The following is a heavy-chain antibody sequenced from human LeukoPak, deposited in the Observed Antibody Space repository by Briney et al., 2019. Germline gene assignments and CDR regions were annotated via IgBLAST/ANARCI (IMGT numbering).Heavy chain of an antibody. D-gene: IGHD3-22*01. Sequence: GASVKVSCKASGYTFTSYYVHWVRQAPGQGLEWMGIINPSGGSTSYAQKFQGRVTMTRDMSTSTVYMELSSLRSEDTAVYYCARDVYYYDSSGYITRENDAFDIWGQGTMVTVSS. CDR2: INPSGGST. CDR1: GYTFTSYY. V-gene: IGHV1-46*01. CDR3: ARDVYYYDSSGYITRENDAFDI. J-gene: IGHJ3*02.